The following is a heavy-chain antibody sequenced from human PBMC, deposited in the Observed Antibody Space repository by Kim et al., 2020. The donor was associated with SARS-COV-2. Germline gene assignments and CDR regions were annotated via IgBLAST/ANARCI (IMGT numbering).Heavy chain of an antibody. CDR3: AKLSSSGCHGWFDP. D-gene: IGHD6-19*01. J-gene: IGHJ5*02. V-gene: IGHV3-23*01. Sequence: ADSVKGRFTISRDNSKNTLYLQMNSLRAEDTAVYYCAKLSSSGCHGWFDPWGQGTLVTVSS.